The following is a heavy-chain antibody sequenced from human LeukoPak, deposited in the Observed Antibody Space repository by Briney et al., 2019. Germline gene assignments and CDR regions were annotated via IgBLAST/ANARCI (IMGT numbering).Heavy chain of an antibody. CDR3: AAENYDDGRESY. V-gene: IGHV3-74*01. J-gene: IGHJ4*02. D-gene: IGHD3-22*01. Sequence: PGGSLRLSCAASGFTFSRYWMHWVRQAPGKGLVWVSRINSDGSNRGYADSVKGRFTISRDNAKNTLHLQMNSLRAEDTAVYYCAAENYDDGRESYWGQGAPVTVSS. CDR2: INSDGSNR. CDR1: GFTFSRYW.